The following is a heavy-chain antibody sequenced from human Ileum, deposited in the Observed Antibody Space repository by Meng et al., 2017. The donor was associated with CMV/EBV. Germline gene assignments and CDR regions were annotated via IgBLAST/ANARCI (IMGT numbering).Heavy chain of an antibody. D-gene: IGHD1-26*01. CDR2: MYFSGIA. J-gene: IGHJ4*02. Sequence: QMQLQESGPVLVKPAETLSLTCTASGDPISSGSHSWAWFRQPPGKRLEWIGSMYFSGIADYNPSLKSRVTISLHATQKQFSLRLTSVTAADSAVYFCARDLTNKWFYYWGQGTLVTVSS. V-gene: IGHV4-39*07. CDR3: ARDLTNKWFYY. CDR1: GDPISSGSHS.